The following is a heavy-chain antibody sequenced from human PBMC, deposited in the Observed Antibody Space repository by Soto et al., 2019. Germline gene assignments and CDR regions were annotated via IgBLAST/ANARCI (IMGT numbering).Heavy chain of an antibody. J-gene: IGHJ4*02. CDR2: INPSGGSA. CDR3: ARDYLSSKLSLSYFDF. Sequence: ASVKVSCEESGYRFISNYIHWVRQAPGQGLEWMGFINPSGGSATLAQKFQGRVTMTRDTSTSTVYMELTILRSEDAAVYYCARDYLSSKLSLSYFDFWGQGTLVTVSS. V-gene: IGHV1-46*01. D-gene: IGHD2-2*01. CDR1: GYRFISNY.